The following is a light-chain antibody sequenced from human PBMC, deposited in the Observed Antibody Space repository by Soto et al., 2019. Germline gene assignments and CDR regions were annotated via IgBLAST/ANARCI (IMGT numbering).Light chain of an antibody. V-gene: IGLV4-69*01. CDR1: SGHSSYA. Sequence: QSVLTQSPSASASLGASVKLTCTLSSGHSSYAIAWHQQQPEKGPRYLMKVNSDGSHYKGDGIPDRFSGSSSGAERYLTISSLQSDDEADYYCQTWGTGIRGVFGGGTKLTVL. CDR2: VNSDGSH. CDR3: QTWGTGIRGV. J-gene: IGLJ2*01.